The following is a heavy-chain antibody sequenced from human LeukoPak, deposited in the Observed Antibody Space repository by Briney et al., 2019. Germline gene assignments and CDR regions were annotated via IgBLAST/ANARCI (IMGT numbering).Heavy chain of an antibody. CDR1: GFTVSSNY. Sequence: GGSLRFSCAASGFTVSSNYMSWVRQAPGKGLERVSVIYSGGSTYYADSVKGRFTISRDNSKNTLYLQMNSLRAEDTAVYYCARDRSSTSCRGGFDPWGQGTLVTVSS. CDR2: IYSGGST. CDR3: ARDRSSTSCRGGFDP. J-gene: IGHJ5*02. D-gene: IGHD2-2*01. V-gene: IGHV3-66*02.